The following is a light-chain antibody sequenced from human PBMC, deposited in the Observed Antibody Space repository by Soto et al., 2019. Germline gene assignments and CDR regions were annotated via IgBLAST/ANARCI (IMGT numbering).Light chain of an antibody. CDR2: GAS. CDR1: QSVSSSY. J-gene: IGKJ3*01. CDR3: QQYGSSPPLFT. Sequence: EIVLTQSPGTLSLSPGERATLSCRASQSVSSSYLAWYQQKPGQAPRLLIYGASSGATGIPDRFSGSGSGPDFTLTISRLEPEDFAVYYCQQYGSSPPLFTFGPGTKVDIK. V-gene: IGKV3-20*01.